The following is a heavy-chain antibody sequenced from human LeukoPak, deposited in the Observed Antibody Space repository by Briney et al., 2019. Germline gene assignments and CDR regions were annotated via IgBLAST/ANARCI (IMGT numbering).Heavy chain of an antibody. J-gene: IGHJ4*02. CDR3: AKDHYWSIDY. V-gene: IGHV3-23*01. CDR1: GFTFSGYA. Sequence: GGSLRLSCAASGFTFSGYAMSWVRQAPGKGLEWVSAISVSGGSTHYADSVKGRFTISRDIAKNTPYLQMNSLRAEDTGVYYCAKDHYWSIDYWGRGTLVTVSS. D-gene: IGHD3-3*01. CDR2: ISVSGGST.